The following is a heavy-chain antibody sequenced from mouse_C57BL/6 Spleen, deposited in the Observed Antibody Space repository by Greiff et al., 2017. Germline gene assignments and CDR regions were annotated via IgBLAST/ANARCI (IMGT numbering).Heavy chain of an antibody. CDR2: ISNGGGST. J-gene: IGHJ4*01. D-gene: IGHD2-1*01. CDR3: ARRGGNYPFYYAMDY. V-gene: IGHV5-12*01. CDR1: GFTFSDYY. Sequence: EVHLVESGGGLVQPGGSLKLSCAASGFTFSDYYMYWVRQTPEKRLEWVAYISNGGGSTYYPDTVKGRFTISRDNAKNTLYLQMSRLKSEDTAMYYCARRGGNYPFYYAMDYWGQGTSVTVSS.